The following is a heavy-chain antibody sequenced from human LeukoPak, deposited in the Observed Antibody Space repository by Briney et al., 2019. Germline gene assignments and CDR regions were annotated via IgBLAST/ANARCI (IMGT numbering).Heavy chain of an antibody. Sequence: GASVKVSCKASGYTFTSYDINWVRQATGQGLEWLGWMNPNSGNTGYAQKFQGRVTMTRNTSISTAYMELSSLRSEDTAVYYCVRGGTTVDYYFDYWGQGTLVTVSS. D-gene: IGHD1-1*01. CDR1: GYTFTSYD. V-gene: IGHV1-8*01. CDR3: VRGGTTVDYYFDY. J-gene: IGHJ4*02. CDR2: MNPNSGNT.